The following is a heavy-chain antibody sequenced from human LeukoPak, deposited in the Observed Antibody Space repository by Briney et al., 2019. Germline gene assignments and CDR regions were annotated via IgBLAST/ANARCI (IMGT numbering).Heavy chain of an antibody. J-gene: IGHJ4*02. CDR1: GFTVSSNY. CDR2: IYSGGST. Sequence: GGSLRLSCAASGFTVSSNYMSWVRQAPGKGLEWVSVIYSGGSTYYADSVKGRFTISRDNSKNTLYLQMNSLRAEDTAVYYCARDLFRRWSFDSWGQGTLVTVSS. V-gene: IGHV3-53*01. CDR3: ARDLFRRWSFDS. D-gene: IGHD4-23*01.